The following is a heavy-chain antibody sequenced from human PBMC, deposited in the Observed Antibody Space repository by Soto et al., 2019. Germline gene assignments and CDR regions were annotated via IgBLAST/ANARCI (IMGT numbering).Heavy chain of an antibody. V-gene: IGHV5-51*01. Sequence: PGEALKISCKGSGYSFTSYWIGWVRQMPGKGLEWMGIIYPGDSDTRYSPSFQGQVTISADKSISTAYLQWSSLKASDTAMYYCARLVATMFRGVIGWFAPWGQGTLVTVSS. CDR1: GYSFTSYW. D-gene: IGHD3-10*01. CDR2: IYPGDSDT. CDR3: ARLVATMFRGVIGWFAP. J-gene: IGHJ5*02.